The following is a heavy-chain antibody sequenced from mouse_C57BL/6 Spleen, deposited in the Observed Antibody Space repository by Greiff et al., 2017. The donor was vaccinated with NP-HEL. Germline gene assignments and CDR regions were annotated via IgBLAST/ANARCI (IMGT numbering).Heavy chain of an antibody. V-gene: IGHV5-17*01. CDR3: ARMNGNSWFAY. D-gene: IGHD2-1*01. Sequence: EVHLVESGGGLVKPGGSLKLSCAASGFTFSDYGMHWVRQAPEKGLEWVAYISSGSSTIYYADTVKGRFTISRDNAKNTLFLQMTSLRSEDTAMYYCARMNGNSWFAYWGQGTLVTVSA. CDR2: ISSGSSTI. J-gene: IGHJ3*01. CDR1: GFTFSDYG.